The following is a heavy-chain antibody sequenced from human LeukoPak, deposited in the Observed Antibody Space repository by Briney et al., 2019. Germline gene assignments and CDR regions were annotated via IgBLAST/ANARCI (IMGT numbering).Heavy chain of an antibody. Sequence: SGTLSLTCAVSGGSISSSNWWSWVRQPPGKGLEWIGEIYHSGSTNYNPSLKGRVTISVDKSKNQFSLKLSSVTAADTAVYYCASTAVASRSDYWGQGTLVTVSS. D-gene: IGHD6-19*01. CDR2: IYHSGST. CDR1: GGSISSSNW. CDR3: ASTAVASRSDY. J-gene: IGHJ4*02. V-gene: IGHV4-4*02.